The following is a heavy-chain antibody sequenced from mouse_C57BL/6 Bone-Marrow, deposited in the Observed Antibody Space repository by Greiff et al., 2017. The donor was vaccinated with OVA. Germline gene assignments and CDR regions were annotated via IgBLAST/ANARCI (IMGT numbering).Heavy chain of an antibody. CDR3: ANSNYRFAY. CDR2: IYPRSGNT. Sequence: QVQLKQSGAELARPGASVKLSCKASGYTFTSYGISWVKQRTGQGLEWIGEIYPRSGNTYYNEKFKGKATLTADKSSSTAYMELRSLTSEDSAVYFCANSNYRFAYWGQGTLVTVSA. CDR1: GYTFTSYG. J-gene: IGHJ3*01. D-gene: IGHD2-5*01. V-gene: IGHV1-81*01.